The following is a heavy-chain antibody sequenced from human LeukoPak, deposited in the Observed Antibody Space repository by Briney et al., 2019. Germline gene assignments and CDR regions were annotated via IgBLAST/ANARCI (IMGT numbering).Heavy chain of an antibody. CDR1: GYTFSSYG. J-gene: IGHJ4*02. D-gene: IGHD6-13*01. CDR3: ARDLHSSSWFGYCFDY. Sequence: GASVKVSCKASGYTFSSYGISWVRQAPGQGLEWMGWISGYNGNTNYAQKFQGRVTMTTDTSTSTLYMELRSLRSDDTAVYYCARDLHSSSWFGYCFDYWGQGTLVTVSS. V-gene: IGHV1-18*01. CDR2: ISGYNGNT.